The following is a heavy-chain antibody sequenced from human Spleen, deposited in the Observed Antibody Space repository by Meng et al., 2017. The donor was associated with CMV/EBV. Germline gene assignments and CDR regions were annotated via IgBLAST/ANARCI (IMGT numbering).Heavy chain of an antibody. V-gene: IGHV1-69*10. J-gene: IGHJ4*02. CDR1: A. Sequence: AVSWVRQAPGQGLEWMGGIIPMLGIANYAQKFQGRVTITADKSTSTAYMELSSLRSEDTAVYYCARIGLCSGTTCYTGDYSSRHFDYWGQGTLVTVSS. D-gene: IGHD2-2*02. CDR3: ARIGLCSGTTCYTGDYSSRHFDY. CDR2: IIPMLGIA.